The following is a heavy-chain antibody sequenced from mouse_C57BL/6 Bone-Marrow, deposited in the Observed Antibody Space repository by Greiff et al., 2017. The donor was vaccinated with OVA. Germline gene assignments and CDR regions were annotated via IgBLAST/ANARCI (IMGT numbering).Heavy chain of an antibody. CDR3: ARAPPYYYAMDY. CDR2: IRNKAIGYTA. Sequence: EVQLVESGGGSVQPGGSLRLSCPTSGFTFTDYYLSWVRQPPGKAMEWLAIIRNKAIGYTADYSASVKGRFTISRDNSQNILYLQMNTLRTEDSATYYCARAPPYYYAMDYWGQGTSVTVSS. CDR1: GFTFTDYY. V-gene: IGHV7-3*02. J-gene: IGHJ4*01.